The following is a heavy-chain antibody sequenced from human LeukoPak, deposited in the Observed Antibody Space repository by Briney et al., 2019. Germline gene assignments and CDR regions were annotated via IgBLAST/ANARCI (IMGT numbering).Heavy chain of an antibody. CDR2: ISHHDHK. J-gene: IGHJ1*01. CDR3: ATYNSINGREFQH. V-gene: IGHV3-30*07. Sequence: GGSLRLSCAASGFNFRDYDFHWVRQAPGKGPEWVAFISHHDHKYYADSVKGRFTISRDNAKNSLYLQMNSLRVEDTAIYYCATYNSINGREFQHWGQGTLVTVSS. D-gene: IGHD2-8*01. CDR1: GFNFRDYD.